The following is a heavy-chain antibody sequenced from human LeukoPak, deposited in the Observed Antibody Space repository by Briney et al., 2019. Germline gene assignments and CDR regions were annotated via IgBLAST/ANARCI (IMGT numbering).Heavy chain of an antibody. CDR2: GYYSGST. CDR3: AKHSNCYYDY. Sequence: PSETLSLTCTVSGGSISSYDWSWIWQPPGQGLEWIGYGYYSGSTNYNPSLKSRVNISLDTSKNQLTPKLSSMTAADTAVYYRAKHSNCYYDYWGQGTLVTVSS. J-gene: IGHJ4*02. D-gene: IGHD3-22*01. CDR1: GGSISSYD. V-gene: IGHV4-59*08.